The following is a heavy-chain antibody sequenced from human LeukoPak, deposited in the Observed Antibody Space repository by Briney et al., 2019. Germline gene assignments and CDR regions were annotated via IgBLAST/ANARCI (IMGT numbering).Heavy chain of an antibody. J-gene: IGHJ5*02. V-gene: IGHV1-2*02. CDR2: INPNSGGT. CDR3: ARPSSSWYSYWFDP. CDR1: GYTFTGYY. D-gene: IGHD6-13*01. Sequence: ASVKVSCKASGYTFTGYYMHWVRQAPGQGLEWMGWINPNSGGTNYAQKFQGRVTMTRDTSISTAYMELSRLRSDDTAVYYCARPSSSWYSYWFDPWGQGTLVTVSS.